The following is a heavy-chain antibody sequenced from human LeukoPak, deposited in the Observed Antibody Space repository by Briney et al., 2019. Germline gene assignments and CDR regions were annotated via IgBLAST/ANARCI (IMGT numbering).Heavy chain of an antibody. CDR1: GFTFSTYE. V-gene: IGHV3-48*03. D-gene: IGHD3-22*01. CDR2: ISSSGGST. CDR3: ARDNYYYASSGYYLRWFDP. J-gene: IGHJ5*01. Sequence: GGSLRLSCAASGFTFSTYEMNWVRQAPGKGLEWISFISSSGGSTYYADSVKGRFTISRDNANGSLSLQMNSLRAEDTAVYYCARDNYYYASSGYYLRWFDPWGQGTTVTVSS.